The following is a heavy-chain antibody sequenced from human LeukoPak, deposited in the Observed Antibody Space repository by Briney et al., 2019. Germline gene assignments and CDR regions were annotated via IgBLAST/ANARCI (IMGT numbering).Heavy chain of an antibody. D-gene: IGHD6-13*01. CDR3: ARAIRYGIAAAGTIDY. CDR1: GFTFSSYS. CDR2: ISSSSSYI. V-gene: IGHV3-21*01. J-gene: IGHJ4*02. Sequence: GGSLRLSCAASGFTFSSYSMNWVRQAPGKGLEWVSSISSSSSYIYYADSVKGRFTTSRDNAKNSLYLQMNSLRAEDTAVYYCARAIRYGIAAAGTIDYWGQGTLVTVSS.